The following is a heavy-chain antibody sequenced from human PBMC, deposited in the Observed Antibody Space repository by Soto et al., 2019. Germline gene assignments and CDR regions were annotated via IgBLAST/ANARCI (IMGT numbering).Heavy chain of an antibody. V-gene: IGHV1-18*01. D-gene: IGHD5-12*01. CDR1: GYTFFTYD. CDR3: ARHHGPTTSENWFDP. J-gene: IGHJ5*02. CDR2: ISTYSGDT. Sequence: QVHLVQSGVEVKTPGASVKVSCQASGYTFFTYDISWVRQAPGQGLEWMGWISTYSGDTKYAQKFQGRVNMTTDTSTTTAHLELRSLRSDDSAVNYCARHHGPTTSENWFDPWGQGTLVTVPS.